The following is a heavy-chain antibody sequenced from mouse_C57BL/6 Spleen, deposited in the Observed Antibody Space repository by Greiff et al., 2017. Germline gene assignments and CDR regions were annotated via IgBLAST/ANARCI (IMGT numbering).Heavy chain of an antibody. J-gene: IGHJ4*01. CDR1: GYSFTDYN. V-gene: IGHV1-39*01. D-gene: IGHD2-4*01. Sequence: VQLKESGPELVKPGASVKISCKASGYSFTDYNMNWVKQSNGKSLEWIGVINPNYGTTSYNQKFKGKATLTVDQSSSTAYMQLNSLTSEDSADYYCARGGDYESFCAMDYWGQGTTVTVSS. CDR2: INPNYGTT. CDR3: ARGGDYESFCAMDY.